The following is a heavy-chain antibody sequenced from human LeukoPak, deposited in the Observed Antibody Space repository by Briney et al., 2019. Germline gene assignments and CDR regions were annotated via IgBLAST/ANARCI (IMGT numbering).Heavy chain of an antibody. CDR3: ARGSRRFGESSDAFDI. CDR1: GYTFTGYY. J-gene: IGHJ3*02. CDR2: INPNSGGT. V-gene: IGHV1-2*02. Sequence: ASVKVSCKASGYTFTGYYMHWVRHAPGQGLEWMGWINPNSGGTNYAQKFQGRVTMTRDTSISTAYMELSRLRSDDTAVYYCARGSRRFGESSDAFDIWGQGTMVTVSS. D-gene: IGHD3-10*01.